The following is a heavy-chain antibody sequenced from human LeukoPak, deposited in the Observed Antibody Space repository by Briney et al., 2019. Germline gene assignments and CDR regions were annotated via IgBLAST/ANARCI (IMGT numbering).Heavy chain of an antibody. CDR2: ISYDGSNK. V-gene: IGHV3-30-3*01. Sequence: GGSLRLSCAASGFTFSSYAMHWVRQAPGKGLEWVAVISYDGSNKYYADSVKGRFTISRDNSKNTLYLQMNSLRAEDTAVYYCARDRLSSGSYFTGEYWGQGTLVTVSS. J-gene: IGHJ4*02. D-gene: IGHD1-26*01. CDR3: ARDRLSSGSYFTGEY. CDR1: GFTFSSYA.